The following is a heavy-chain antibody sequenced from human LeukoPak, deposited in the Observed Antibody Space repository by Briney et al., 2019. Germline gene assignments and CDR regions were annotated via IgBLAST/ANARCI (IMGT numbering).Heavy chain of an antibody. D-gene: IGHD5-12*01. Sequence: GGSLRLSCAASGFTFSSYSMNWVRQAPGKGLEWVSSISSSSSYIYYADSVKGRFTISRDNAKNSLYLQMNSLRAEDTAVYNCARDPQGGYSGYDFDYWGQGTLVTVSS. CDR1: GFTFSSYS. V-gene: IGHV3-21*01. CDR2: ISSSSSYI. CDR3: ARDPQGGYSGYDFDY. J-gene: IGHJ4*02.